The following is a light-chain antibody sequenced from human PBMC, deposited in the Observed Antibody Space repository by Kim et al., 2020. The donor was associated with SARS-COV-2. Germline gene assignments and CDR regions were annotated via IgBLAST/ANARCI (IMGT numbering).Light chain of an antibody. CDR1: QNVGSK. CDR2: DAS. Sequence: VSPVERATLSCRASQNVGSKLAWYQQKPGQVPRLLIYDASTRATVIPARFSGSGSGTEFTLNISSLQSEDFAVYYCHQYNKWPLYSFGQGTKLEI. J-gene: IGKJ2*03. V-gene: IGKV3-15*01. CDR3: HQYNKWPLYS.